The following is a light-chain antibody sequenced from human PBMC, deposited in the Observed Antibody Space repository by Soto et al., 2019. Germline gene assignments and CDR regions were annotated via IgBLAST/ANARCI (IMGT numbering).Light chain of an antibody. CDR1: ESVSTN. Sequence: IVMTQSPAALSVVPGQRGTLSCRASESVSTNLAWYQQKPGQAPRLLXYGASTRAHGSPARFSGSGSVTEFTRTISSLQPEDFAVYYGQQYYNWPRTFGQGTKVDI. CDR3: QQYYNWPRT. J-gene: IGKJ1*01. CDR2: GAS. V-gene: IGKV3-15*01.